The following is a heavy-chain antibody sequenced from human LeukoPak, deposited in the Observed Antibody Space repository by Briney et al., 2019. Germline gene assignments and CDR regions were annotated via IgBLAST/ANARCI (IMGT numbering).Heavy chain of an antibody. J-gene: IGHJ6*03. Sequence: GGSLRLSCAASGFIFSSHDMSWVRQAPGEGLEWVSAISGSDGTAYSAASVTGRFTISSDNSKTTLHLQMNSLGAEDTAAYYCAKASGNYHYTDLWGKGTTVTVSS. V-gene: IGHV3-23*01. CDR2: ISGSDGTA. CDR1: GFIFSSHD. CDR3: AKASGNYHYTDL.